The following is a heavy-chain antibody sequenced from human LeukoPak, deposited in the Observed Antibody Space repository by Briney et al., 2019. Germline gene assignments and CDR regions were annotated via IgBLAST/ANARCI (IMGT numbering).Heavy chain of an antibody. J-gene: IGHJ6*03. CDR3: AREGKGSSSTGLWGYYYYYMDV. Sequence: SETLSLTCTVSGGSISSGDYYWSWIRQPAGKGLEWIGRIYTSGSTNYNPSLKSRVTISVDTSKNQFSLKLSSVTAADTAVYYCAREGKGSSSTGLWGYYYYYMDVWGKGTTVTVSS. CDR1: GGSISSGDYY. V-gene: IGHV4-61*02. D-gene: IGHD2-2*01. CDR2: IYTSGST.